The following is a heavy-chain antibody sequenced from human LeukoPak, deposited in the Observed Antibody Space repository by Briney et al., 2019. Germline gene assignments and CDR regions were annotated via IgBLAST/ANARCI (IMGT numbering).Heavy chain of an antibody. D-gene: IGHD3-9*01. Sequence: GGSLRLSCAASGFTFSNYAMTWVRQAPGKGLEWVSAISAGGVDTFYADSVRGRFTISRDNSKNTLYLLMNTLRAEDTAVYYCAAKEGLTGYLSGSFDYWGQGTLVTVSS. CDR3: AAKEGLTGYLSGSFDY. CDR1: GFTFSNYA. V-gene: IGHV3-23*01. J-gene: IGHJ4*02. CDR2: ISAGGVDT.